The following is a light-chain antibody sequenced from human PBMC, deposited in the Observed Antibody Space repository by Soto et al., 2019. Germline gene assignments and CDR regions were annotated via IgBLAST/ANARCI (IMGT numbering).Light chain of an antibody. J-gene: IGKJ2*01. CDR2: AAS. CDR3: QQANSFPYT. Sequence: DIQMTQSPSSVSASPGDRVTITCRASQSISSWLDWYQQKPGKAPKLLIFAASSLQSGVPSRFSGSGSGTDFTLTISSLQPEDFATYYCQQANSFPYTFGQGTKLEIK. V-gene: IGKV1-12*01. CDR1: QSISSW.